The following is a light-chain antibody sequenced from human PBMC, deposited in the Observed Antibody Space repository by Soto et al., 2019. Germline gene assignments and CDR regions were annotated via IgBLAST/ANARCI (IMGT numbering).Light chain of an antibody. CDR1: QSISRW. Sequence: IQMTHSPSSLPASVGNRVTITFRACQSISRWLTWYQQKPGKAPQLLIYEASSLESGVPSRFSGSGSGTEFTLTIGGLQPDDFATYYCQQFNSYPITFGQGTRLEIK. J-gene: IGKJ5*01. CDR2: EAS. V-gene: IGKV1-5*01. CDR3: QQFNSYPIT.